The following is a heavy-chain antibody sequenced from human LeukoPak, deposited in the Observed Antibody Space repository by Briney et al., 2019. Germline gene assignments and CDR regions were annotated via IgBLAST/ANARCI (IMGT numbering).Heavy chain of an antibody. J-gene: IGHJ6*02. CDR2: IYYSGST. CDR3: ARHEYNYGSGTYHYYGMDV. Sequence: SETLSLTCTVSGGSISSYYWSWIRQPPGKGLEWIGYIYYSGSTNYNPSLKSRVTISVDTSKNQFSLKLSSVTAADTAVYYCARHEYNYGSGTYHYYGMDVWGQGTTVTVSS. D-gene: IGHD3-10*01. CDR1: GGSISSYY. V-gene: IGHV4-59*08.